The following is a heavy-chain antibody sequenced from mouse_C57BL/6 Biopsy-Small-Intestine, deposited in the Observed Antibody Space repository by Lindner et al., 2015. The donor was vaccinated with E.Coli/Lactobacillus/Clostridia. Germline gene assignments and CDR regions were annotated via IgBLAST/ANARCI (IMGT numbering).Heavy chain of an antibody. CDR2: INPNNGGT. CDR1: GYTFTDYN. D-gene: IGHD2-5*01. Sequence: VQLQESGPELVKPGASVKISCKASGYTFTDYNMDWVKQSHGKSLEWIGDINPNNGGTIYNQKFKGKATLTVDKSSSTAYMELRSLTSEDTAVYYCARSPLLYSNYADYAMDYWGQGTSVTVSS. V-gene: IGHV1-18*01. CDR3: ARSPLLYSNYADYAMDY. J-gene: IGHJ4*01.